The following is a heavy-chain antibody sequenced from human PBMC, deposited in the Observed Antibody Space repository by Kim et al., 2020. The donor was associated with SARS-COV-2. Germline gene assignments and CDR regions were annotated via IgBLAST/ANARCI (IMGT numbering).Heavy chain of an antibody. Sequence: QKFQGRVTMTRDTSTSTVYMELSSLRSEDTAVYYCARLDDYYDSSGSFDYWGQGTLVTVSS. CDR3: ARLDDYYDSSGSFDY. J-gene: IGHJ4*02. V-gene: IGHV1-46*01. D-gene: IGHD3-22*01.